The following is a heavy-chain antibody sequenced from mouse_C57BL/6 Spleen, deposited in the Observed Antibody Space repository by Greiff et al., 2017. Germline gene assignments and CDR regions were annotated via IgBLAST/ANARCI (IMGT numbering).Heavy chain of an antibody. J-gene: IGHJ2*01. V-gene: IGHV1-53*01. Sequence: QVQLQQSGTDLVQPGASVTLSCKASGYTFTSYWMHWVQQRPGQGLEWIGNINPSNGGTNNNEKFKSKGTLTVDKSSSTAYMQLRSLTSEDSAVYYCAREGDYYGSSYDYWGQGTTLTVAS. CDR3: AREGDYYGSSYDY. CDR2: INPSNGGT. CDR1: GYTFTSYW. D-gene: IGHD1-1*01.